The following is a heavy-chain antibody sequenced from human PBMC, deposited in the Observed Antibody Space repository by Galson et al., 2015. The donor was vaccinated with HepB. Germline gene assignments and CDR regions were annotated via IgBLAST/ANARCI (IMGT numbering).Heavy chain of an antibody. CDR1: GGSISSYY. CDR3: ARAAGGCSSTSCYTDSYGMDV. V-gene: IGHV4-4*07. Sequence: SETLSLTCTVSGGSISSYYWSWIRQPAGKGLEWIGRVYTSGSTNYNPSLKSRVTMSVDTSKNQFSLKLRSVTAADTAVYYCARAAGGCSSTSCYTDSYGMDVWGQGTTVTVSS. CDR2: VYTSGST. J-gene: IGHJ6*02. D-gene: IGHD2-2*02.